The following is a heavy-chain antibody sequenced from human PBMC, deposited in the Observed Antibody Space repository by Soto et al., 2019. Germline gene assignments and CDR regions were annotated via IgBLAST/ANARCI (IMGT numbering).Heavy chain of an antibody. Sequence: QVHLVQSGAEVKKPGASVKVSCKGSGYAFTTYGITWVRQAPGQGLEWMGWISAHNGNTNYAQKLQGRVTVTRDTSTSTADMALRRLRSDDTAVYYCARGRYGDYWGQGALVTVSS. V-gene: IGHV1-18*01. D-gene: IGHD1-1*01. CDR1: GYAFTTYG. CDR3: ARGRYGDY. J-gene: IGHJ4*02. CDR2: ISAHNGNT.